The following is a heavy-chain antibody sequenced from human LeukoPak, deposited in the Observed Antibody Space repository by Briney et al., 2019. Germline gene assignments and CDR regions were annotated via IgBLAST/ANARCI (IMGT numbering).Heavy chain of an antibody. CDR2: INHSGST. Sequence: SETLSLTCAVYGGSFSGYYWSWIRQPPGKGLEWIGEINHSGSTNYNPSLKSRVTISVDTSKNQFSLKLSSVTAADTAVYYCARGRMATIWAPRNWFDPWGQGTLVTVSS. V-gene: IGHV4-34*01. CDR1: GGSFSGYY. D-gene: IGHD5-24*01. J-gene: IGHJ5*02. CDR3: ARGRMATIWAPRNWFDP.